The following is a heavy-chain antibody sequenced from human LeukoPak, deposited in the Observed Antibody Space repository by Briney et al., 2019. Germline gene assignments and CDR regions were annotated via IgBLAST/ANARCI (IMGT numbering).Heavy chain of an antibody. D-gene: IGHD3-22*01. CDR2: ISYDGSNK. J-gene: IGHJ4*02. Sequence: AGGSLRLSCAASGFTFSSYAMHWVRQAPGKGLEWVAVISYDGSNKYYADSVKGRFTISRDNSKNTLCLQMNSLRAEDTAVYYCARDRMDYYDSSGYFDYWGQGTLVTVSS. CDR1: GFTFSSYA. V-gene: IGHV3-30-3*01. CDR3: ARDRMDYYDSSGYFDY.